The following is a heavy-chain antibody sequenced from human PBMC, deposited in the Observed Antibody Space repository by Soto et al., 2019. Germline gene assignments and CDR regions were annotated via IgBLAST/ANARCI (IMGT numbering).Heavy chain of an antibody. J-gene: IGHJ6*02. Sequence: ESGGGLVKPGGSLRLSCAASGFTFSSYSMNWVRQAPGKGLEWVSSISSSSSYIYYADSVKGRFTISRDNAKNSLYLQMNSRRAEDTAVYYCARMGSQRYYYYGMDVWGQGTTVTVSS. CDR2: ISSSSSYI. V-gene: IGHV3-21*01. CDR3: ARMGSQRYYYYGMDV. D-gene: IGHD6-25*01. CDR1: GFTFSSYS.